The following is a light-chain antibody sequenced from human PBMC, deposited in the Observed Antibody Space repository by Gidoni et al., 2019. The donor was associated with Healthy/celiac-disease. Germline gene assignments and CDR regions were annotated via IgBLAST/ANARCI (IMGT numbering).Light chain of an antibody. J-gene: IGKJ4*01. V-gene: IGKV3-20*01. CDR1: QSVSSSY. CDR3: QQHGSSPST. CDR2: GAS. Sequence: EIVLTQSPSTLSLSPGVGATLSCSARQSVSSSYLAWYQQKPGQAPRRLIYGASSRDTGIPDRFSGSGSGTDFTLTISRLEPEDFAVYYCQQHGSSPSTFGGGTKVEIK.